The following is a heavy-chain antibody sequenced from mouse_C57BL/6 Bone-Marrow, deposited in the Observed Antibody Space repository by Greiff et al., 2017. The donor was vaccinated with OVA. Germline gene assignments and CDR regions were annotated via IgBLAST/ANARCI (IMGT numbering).Heavy chain of an antibody. CDR2: ISSGGSYT. D-gene: IGHD2-5*01. Sequence: EVKVVESGGDLVKPGGSLKLSCAASGFTFSSYGMSWVRQTPDKRLEWVATISSGGSYTYYPDSVKGRFTISRDNAKNTLYLQMSSLKSEDTAMYYCARGFYSNYEAYWGQGTLVTVSA. CDR1: GFTFSSYG. J-gene: IGHJ3*01. CDR3: ARGFYSNYEAY. V-gene: IGHV5-6*01.